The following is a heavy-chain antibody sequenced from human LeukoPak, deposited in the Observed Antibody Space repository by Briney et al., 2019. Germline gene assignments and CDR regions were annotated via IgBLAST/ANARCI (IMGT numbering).Heavy chain of an antibody. J-gene: IGHJ4*02. CDR2: ISYDGSNT. Sequence: PGGSLRLSCAASGFTFRVYAMHWVRQAPGKGLEWVAVISYDGSNTYYADSVKGRFTISRDNSKNMLYLQMNSLRAEDTAVYYCAKPYYYGSRSYMDYWGQGTLVTVSS. D-gene: IGHD3-10*01. CDR1: GFTFRVYA. V-gene: IGHV3-30*18. CDR3: AKPYYYGSRSYMDY.